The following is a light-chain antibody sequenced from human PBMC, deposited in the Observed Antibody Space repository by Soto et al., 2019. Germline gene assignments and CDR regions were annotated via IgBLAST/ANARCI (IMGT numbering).Light chain of an antibody. V-gene: IGKV1-5*03. CDR1: QSINIW. Sequence: DIQMTQSPSTLSASVGDRVTITCRASQSINIWLSWYQQKPGRAPKLLIYQASTLQNGVXSRFSGSGSGTEFTLTISSLQPDDFATYYGQQYYVYWTFGQGTKGDIK. CDR2: QAS. CDR3: QQYYVYWT. J-gene: IGKJ1*01.